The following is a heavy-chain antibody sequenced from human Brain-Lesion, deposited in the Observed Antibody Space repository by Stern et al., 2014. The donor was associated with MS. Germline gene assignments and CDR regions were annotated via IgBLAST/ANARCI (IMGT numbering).Heavy chain of an antibody. CDR2: IFNSGST. J-gene: IGHJ6*02. Sequence: MQLVESGPGLVKPSQTLSLSCTVSGGSISSGGYYWSRIRQPAGKGLEGIGRIFNSGSTSYNPSLKSRFTISKDSSKNQFSRRLTSMTAADTAVYYCARGRVVPGFQYYATDVWGQGTTVIVSS. CDR3: ARGRVVPGFQYYATDV. V-gene: IGHV4-61*02. D-gene: IGHD2-2*01. CDR1: GGSISSGGYY.